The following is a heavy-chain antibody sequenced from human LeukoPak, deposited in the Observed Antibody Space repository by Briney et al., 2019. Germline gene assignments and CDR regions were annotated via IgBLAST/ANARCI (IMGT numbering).Heavy chain of an antibody. CDR2: IYSSGNT. D-gene: IGHD6-13*01. CDR1: GASITSSNYY. CDR3: ARFSSIAAAFDY. J-gene: IGHJ4*02. V-gene: IGHV4-39*07. Sequence: PSETLSLACAVSGASITSSNYYWGWVRQSPGGGLEWIGNIYSSGNTYYNPSLKSRVTMSVDTSKNQFSLKLSSVTAADTAVYYCARFSSIAAAFDYWGQGTLVTVSS.